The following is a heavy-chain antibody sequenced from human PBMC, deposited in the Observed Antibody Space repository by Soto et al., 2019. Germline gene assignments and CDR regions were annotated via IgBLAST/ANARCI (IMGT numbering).Heavy chain of an antibody. J-gene: IGHJ3*02. D-gene: IGHD3-9*01. V-gene: IGHV1-18*01. CDR1: GYTFTSYG. CDR3: TAGGDSILPGPTDAFDI. Sequence: ASAKVSSKASGYTFTSYGISWVRQAPGKGLEWMGWISAYNGNTNYAQKLQGRVTMTTDTSTSTAYMELRSLRSDDTAVYYCTAGGDSILPGPTDAFDIWGQGTMVTVSS. CDR2: ISAYNGNT.